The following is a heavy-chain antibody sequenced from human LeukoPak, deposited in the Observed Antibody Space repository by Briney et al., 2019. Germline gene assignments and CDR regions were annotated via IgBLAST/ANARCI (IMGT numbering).Heavy chain of an antibody. V-gene: IGHV3-74*01. J-gene: IGHJ4*02. D-gene: IGHD5-24*01. CDR1: GFTFSNYR. CDR2: IYRDGSNT. Sequence: GGSLRLSCAASGFTFSNYRMHWVRQVPGKGLVWVSRIYRDGSNTDYADSVKGRFIISRDNVKNTLYLQMNSLRADDTAVYYCARDGDAYNFDFWGQGALVTVSS. CDR3: ARDGDAYNFDF.